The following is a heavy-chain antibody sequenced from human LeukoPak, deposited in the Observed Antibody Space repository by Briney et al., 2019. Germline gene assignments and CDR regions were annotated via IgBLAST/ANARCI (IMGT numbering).Heavy chain of an antibody. D-gene: IGHD3-16*01. J-gene: IGHJ4*02. V-gene: IGHV4-39*01. Sequence: SETLSLTCSVSGGSISSTTYYWGWIHRPPGKGLEWIGSIYYSGSTYYNPSLKSRVTVSVDTSKNQFSLKLSSVTAADTAVYYCVRGSTLRHYQYWGQGTLVTVSS. CDR1: GGSISSTTYY. CDR3: VRGSTLRHYQY. CDR2: IYYSGST.